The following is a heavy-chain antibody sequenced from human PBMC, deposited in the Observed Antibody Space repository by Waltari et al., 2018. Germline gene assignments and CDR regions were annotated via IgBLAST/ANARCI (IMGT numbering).Heavy chain of an antibody. CDR1: GYTLTELS. CDR3: ATDQAYYYDSSGYYSGIWFDP. Sequence: QVQLVQSGAEVKKPGASVKVSCKVSGYTLTELSMHWVRQAPGKGLEWMGGFDPEDGETIYEQKFQGRVTMTDDTSTDTAYMELSSLRTEDTAVYYCATDQAYYYDSSGYYSGIWFDPWGQGTLVTVSS. J-gene: IGHJ5*02. CDR2: FDPEDGET. V-gene: IGHV1-24*01. D-gene: IGHD3-22*01.